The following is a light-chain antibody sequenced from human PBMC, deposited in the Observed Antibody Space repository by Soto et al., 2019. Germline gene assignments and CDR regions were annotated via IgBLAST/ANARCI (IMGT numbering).Light chain of an antibody. CDR2: EVS. CDR3: MQSTQLPPT. Sequence: DVVMTQTPLSLSVAPGQPASISCKSSQSLLHITGETFLFWYLQKPGQSPQLLIYEVSTRVSGVPDRFSVCGSGTDFTLEISRVETDDVGIYYCMQSTQLPPTFGQGTRLGIE. V-gene: IGKV2D-29*02. CDR1: QSLLHITGETF. J-gene: IGKJ5*01.